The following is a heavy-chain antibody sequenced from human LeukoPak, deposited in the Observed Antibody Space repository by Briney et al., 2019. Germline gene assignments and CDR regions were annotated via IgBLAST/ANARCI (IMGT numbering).Heavy chain of an antibody. CDR2: IKQEGSEK. Sequence: GGSLRLSCAASGFTFSNYWRSWVRQAPGKGLEWVANIKQEGSEKYYVDSVKGRFTISRDNAKTSLYLQMTNLRAEATVVYYGATHFFENNIIYPAADYGGQGTRVPVSS. CDR3: ATHFFENNIIYPAADY. CDR1: GFTFSNYW. D-gene: IGHD2/OR15-2a*01. V-gene: IGHV3-7*01. J-gene: IGHJ4*02.